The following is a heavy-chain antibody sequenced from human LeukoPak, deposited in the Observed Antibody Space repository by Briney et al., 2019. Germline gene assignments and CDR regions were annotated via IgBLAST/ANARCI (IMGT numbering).Heavy chain of an antibody. V-gene: IGHV4-39*01. CDR1: GGYISCSNDY. CDR2: IYYSGNT. Sequence: SETLSLTCTVSGGYISCSNDYCGWVRQPPGKGLEWIGKIYYSGNTYYSPSLQSRVSISVDTSKNQFSLKLRYVTAADTAVYFCARLFDSWGQGTLVTVSS. CDR3: ARLFDS. J-gene: IGHJ4*02.